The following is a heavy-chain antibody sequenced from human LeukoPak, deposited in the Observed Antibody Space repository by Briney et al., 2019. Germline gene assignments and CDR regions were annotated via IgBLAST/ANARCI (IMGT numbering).Heavy chain of an antibody. CDR3: AREHYFYHMDG. CDR1: GFTFSSYS. J-gene: IGHJ6*03. V-gene: IGHV3-21*01. Sequence: PGGSLRLSCTASGFTFSSYSMNWVRQAPGKGLEWVSSISSSSSYIYYADSVKGRFTISRDNSKNTLYLQMNSLRAADTAVYYCAREHYFYHMDGWGEGTTVTVSS. CDR2: ISSSSSYI.